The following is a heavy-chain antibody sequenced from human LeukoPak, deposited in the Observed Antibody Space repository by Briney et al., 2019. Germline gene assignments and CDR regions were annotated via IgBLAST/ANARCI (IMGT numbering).Heavy chain of an antibody. V-gene: IGHV3-11*01. D-gene: IGHD3-9*01. CDR3: ARDQGVRKRATYYDILTGYYSAPPLTS. CDR2: ISSSGSTI. CDR1: GFTFSDYY. Sequence: GGALRLSCAASGFTFSDYYMSWIRQAPGKGLEWVSYISSSGSTIYYADSVKGRFTISRDNAKNSLYLQMNSLRAEDTAVYYCARDQGVRKRATYYDILTGYYSAPPLTSWGQGTLVTVSS. J-gene: IGHJ4*02.